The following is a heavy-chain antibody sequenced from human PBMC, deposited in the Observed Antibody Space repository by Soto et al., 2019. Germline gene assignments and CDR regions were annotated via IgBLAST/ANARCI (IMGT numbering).Heavy chain of an antibody. CDR1: GLSITDSEMG. J-gene: IGHJ5*02. V-gene: IGHV2-26*01. D-gene: IGHD6-19*01. CDR2: IDSSGEK. CDR3: ARRHLAVAVSPWFDP. Sequence: QVTLKESGPVLVKPTETLTLRCTVSGLSITDSEMGVRWIRQPPGQPLEWLAHIDSSGEKSYRTFPKSRLAISKDTSKSQIVLTMTNMDPADTATYYCARRHLAVAVSPWFDPWGQGIPVTVSS.